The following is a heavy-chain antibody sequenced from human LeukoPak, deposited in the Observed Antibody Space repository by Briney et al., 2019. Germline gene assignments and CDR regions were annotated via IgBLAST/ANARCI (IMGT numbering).Heavy chain of an antibody. CDR2: MNPNSGNT. CDR3: ARWSNERSSGYDYRFDY. Sequence: ASVKVSCKASGYTFTSYDINWVRQATGQGLEWMGWMNPNSGNTGYAQKFQGRVTMTRNTSISTAYMELSSLRSEDTAVYYCARWSNERSSGYDYRFDYWGQGTLVTVSS. V-gene: IGHV1-8*01. D-gene: IGHD5-12*01. CDR1: GYTFTSYD. J-gene: IGHJ4*02.